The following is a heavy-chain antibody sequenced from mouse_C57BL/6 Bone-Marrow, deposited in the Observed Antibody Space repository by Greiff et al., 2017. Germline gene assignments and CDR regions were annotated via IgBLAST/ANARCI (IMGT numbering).Heavy chain of an antibody. V-gene: IGHV5-16*01. CDR1: GFTFSDYY. Sequence: EVHLVESEGGLVQPGSSMKLSCTASGFTFSDYYMAWVRQVPEKGLEWVANINYDGSSTYYLDSLKSRFIISRDNAKNILYLQMSSLKSEDTATYYCARTLLRYAMDYWGQGTSVTVSS. CDR3: ARTLLRYAMDY. CDR2: INYDGSST. J-gene: IGHJ4*01. D-gene: IGHD1-2*01.